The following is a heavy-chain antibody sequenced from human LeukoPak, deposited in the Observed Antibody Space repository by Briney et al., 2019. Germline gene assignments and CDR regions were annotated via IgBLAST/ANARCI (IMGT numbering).Heavy chain of an antibody. CDR3: ARDVQAGTPTNWFDL. CDR1: GFTFSSYA. J-gene: IGHJ5*02. Sequence: GGSLRLSCAASGFTFSSYAMHWVRQAPGKGLEWVAVISYDGSNKYYADSVKGRFTISRDNSKNTLYLQMNSLRAEDTAVYYCARDVQAGTPTNWFDLWGQGTLVTVSS. V-gene: IGHV3-30-3*01. D-gene: IGHD1-7*01. CDR2: ISYDGSNK.